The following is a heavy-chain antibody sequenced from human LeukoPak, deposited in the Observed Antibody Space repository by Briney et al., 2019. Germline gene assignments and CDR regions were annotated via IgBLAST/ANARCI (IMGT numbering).Heavy chain of an antibody. J-gene: IGHJ4*02. CDR3: ARGVGLAQGGTFDY. Sequence: KPSETLSLTCAVYGGSFSGYYWSWIRQPPGKGLEWIGEINHSGSTHYKSSLKSRVTITVDTSKNQLSLKLSSVTAADTAVYYCARGVGLAQGGTFDYWGQGTLVTVSS. D-gene: IGHD1-1*01. V-gene: IGHV4-34*01. CDR2: INHSGST. CDR1: GGSFSGYY.